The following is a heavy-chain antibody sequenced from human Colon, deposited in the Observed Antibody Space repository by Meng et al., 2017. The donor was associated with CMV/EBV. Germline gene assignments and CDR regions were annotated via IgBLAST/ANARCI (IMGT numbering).Heavy chain of an antibody. Sequence: GGSLRLSCATSGFTFSSYTMHWVRQAPGKGLEWVSSISTSGTNIYYADSVKGRFTVSRDDSRDSLYLQLNSLRAEDTAVYYCARDSDPGITIFGVVPPGYWGQGTLVTVSS. D-gene: IGHD3-3*01. CDR2: ISTSGTNI. J-gene: IGHJ4*02. V-gene: IGHV3-21*01. CDR3: ARDSDPGITIFGVVPPGY. CDR1: GFTFSSYT.